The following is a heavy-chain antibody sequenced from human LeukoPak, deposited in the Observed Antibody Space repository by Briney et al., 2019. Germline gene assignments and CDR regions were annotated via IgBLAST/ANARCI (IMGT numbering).Heavy chain of an antibody. J-gene: IGHJ4*02. V-gene: IGHV4-34*01. CDR1: GESLSKYY. CDR3: ASSVGSTDY. Sequence: SETLSLTFAVYGESLSKYYWTWMRQSPGKGLEWIGEVNHRGSTNLNPSHKSRVTLSVDTSKHQFSLRLTSVTAADAAVYYCASSVGSTDYWGQGTLVTVSS. D-gene: IGHD1-26*01. CDR2: VNHRGST.